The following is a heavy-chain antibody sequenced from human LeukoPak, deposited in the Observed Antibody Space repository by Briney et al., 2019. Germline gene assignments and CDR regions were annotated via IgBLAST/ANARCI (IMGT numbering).Heavy chain of an antibody. V-gene: IGHV4-59*01. D-gene: IGHD2-8*01. CDR1: GGSISSYY. J-gene: IGHJ3*02. Sequence: SETLSLTCTVSGGSISSYYCSWIRQPPGKGLEWIGYIYYSGSTNYNPSLKSRVTISVDTSKNQFSLKLSSVTAADTAVYYCARVNCTNGVCHPGAFDIWGQGTMVTVSS. CDR3: ARVNCTNGVCHPGAFDI. CDR2: IYYSGST.